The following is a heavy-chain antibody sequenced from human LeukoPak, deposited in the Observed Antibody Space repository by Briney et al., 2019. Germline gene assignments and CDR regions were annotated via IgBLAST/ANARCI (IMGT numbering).Heavy chain of an antibody. CDR2: INPSGGST. Sequence: ASVKVSCKASGYTFTSYYMHWVRQAPGQGLEWMGIINPSGGSTSYAQKFQGRVTMTRDTSTSTVYMELSSLRSEDTAVYYCARDARLTSSRWDEGAGYWGQGTLVTVSS. J-gene: IGHJ4*02. CDR1: GYTFTSYY. V-gene: IGHV1-46*01. D-gene: IGHD6-13*01. CDR3: ARDARLTSSRWDEGAGY.